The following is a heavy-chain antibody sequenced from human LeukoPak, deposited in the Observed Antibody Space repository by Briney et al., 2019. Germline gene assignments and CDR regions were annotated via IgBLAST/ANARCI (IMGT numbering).Heavy chain of an antibody. CDR1: SGSISSSSYY. J-gene: IGHJ3*02. Sequence: SETLSLTCTVSSGSISSSSYYWGWIRQPPGQGLEWIGTIYYSGGTYYNPSLKSRVTISVDRSKNQFSLKLSSVTAADTAVYYCARYYDSSGPSAFDIWGQGTMVTVSS. CDR2: IYYSGGT. CDR3: ARYYDSSGPSAFDI. V-gene: IGHV4-39*07. D-gene: IGHD3-22*01.